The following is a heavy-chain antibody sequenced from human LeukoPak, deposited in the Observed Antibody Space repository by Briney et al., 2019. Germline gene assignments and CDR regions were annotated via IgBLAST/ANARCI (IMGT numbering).Heavy chain of an antibody. J-gene: IGHJ3*02. Sequence: PSQTLSLTCTVSGGSISSGSYYWSWIRQPAGKGLEWIGRIYTSGSTNYNPSLKSRVTISVDTSKNQFSLKLSSVTAADTAVYYCARLEQGVVHAFDIWGQGKMVTVSS. CDR2: IYTSGST. CDR3: ARLEQGVVHAFDI. D-gene: IGHD6-19*01. CDR1: GGSISSGSYY. V-gene: IGHV4-61*02.